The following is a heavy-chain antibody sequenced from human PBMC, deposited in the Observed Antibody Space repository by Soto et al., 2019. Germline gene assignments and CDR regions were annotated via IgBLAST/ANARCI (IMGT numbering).Heavy chain of an antibody. Sequence: ASVKVSCKASGYTFTSYDINWVRQATGQGLEWMGWMSAKSGNTRYAQQIQGRVTMTTDTSTSTAYMELRSLRSDDTAVYYCARDGPPMDYWGQGTLVTVSS. J-gene: IGHJ4*02. CDR1: GYTFTSYD. D-gene: IGHD2-2*01. V-gene: IGHV1-18*01. CDR2: MSAKSGNT. CDR3: ARDGPPMDY.